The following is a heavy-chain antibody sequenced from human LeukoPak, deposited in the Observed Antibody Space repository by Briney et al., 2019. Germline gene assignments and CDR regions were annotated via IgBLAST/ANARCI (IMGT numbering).Heavy chain of an antibody. J-gene: IGHJ3*02. CDR2: IIPIFGIA. CDR1: GGTFSSYA. D-gene: IGHD3-22*01. CDR3: ARPYDSSGYAGDFHAFVI. V-gene: IGHV1-69*04. Sequence: GASVKVSCKASGGTFSSYAISWVRQAPGQGLEWMGRIIPIFGIASYAQKFQGRVTITADKPTSTAYMELSSLRSEDTAVYYCARPYDSSGYAGDFHAFVIWGQGTMVTVSS.